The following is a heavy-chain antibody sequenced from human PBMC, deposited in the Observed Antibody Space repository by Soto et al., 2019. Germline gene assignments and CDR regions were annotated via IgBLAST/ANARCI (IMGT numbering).Heavy chain of an antibody. CDR2: IYYAGST. CDR1: GGSISRSVYY. V-gene: IGHV4-31*03. J-gene: IGHJ4*02. CDR3: ARGLKTLYYFDS. Sequence: QVQLQESGPGLVKSSQTLSLTCSVSGGSISRSVYYWTWLRQHPGKGLEWIGHIYYAGSTYSNPSLKCRLSMSLDTSKNQFSLKVSSVTAADTAVYYCARGLKTLYYFDSWGQGTIVSVSS.